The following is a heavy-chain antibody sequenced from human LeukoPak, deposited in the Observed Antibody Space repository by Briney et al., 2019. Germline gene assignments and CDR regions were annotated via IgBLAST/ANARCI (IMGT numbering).Heavy chain of an antibody. V-gene: IGHV3-23*01. Sequence: GGSQRLSCAASGFTFSSYSMNWVRRAPGKGLEWVSAISGSGGSTYYADSVKGRFTISRDNSKNTLYLQMNSLRAEDTAVYYCARDLSIAVAGTHFDYWGQGTLVTVSS. CDR1: GFTFSSYS. CDR2: ISGSGGST. CDR3: ARDLSIAVAGTHFDY. D-gene: IGHD6-19*01. J-gene: IGHJ4*02.